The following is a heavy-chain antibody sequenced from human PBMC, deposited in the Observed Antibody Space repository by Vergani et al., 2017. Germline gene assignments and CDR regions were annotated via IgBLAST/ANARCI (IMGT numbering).Heavy chain of an antibody. CDR2: IHPADSDT. Sequence: EVQLVQSGAEVKKPGESLKISCQLSRYSFTNYWIGWVRQMPGKGLECMRIIHPADSDTRYSPSFQGQVTISVDKSISTAYLQRSSLRASDSAMYYCARLYGRDSSGSKYFDYWVQGTLVTVSS. D-gene: IGHD3-22*01. CDR1: RYSFTNYW. CDR3: ARLYGRDSSGSKYFDY. J-gene: IGHJ4*02. V-gene: IGHV5-51*01.